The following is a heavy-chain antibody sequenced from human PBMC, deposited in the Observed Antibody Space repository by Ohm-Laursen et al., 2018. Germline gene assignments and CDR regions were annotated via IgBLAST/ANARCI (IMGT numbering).Heavy chain of an antibody. CDR3: AHSIVVVPAAKADWFDP. D-gene: IGHD2-2*01. V-gene: IGHV2-70*12. J-gene: IGHJ5*02. CDR1: GFSLSTSGMC. CDR2: IDWDDDK. Sequence: TQTLTLTCTFSGFSLSTSGMCVSWIRQPPGKALEWLARIDWDDDKYYSTSLKTRLTISKDTSKNQVVLTMTNMDPVDTATYYCAHSIVVVPAAKADWFDPWGQGTLVTVSS.